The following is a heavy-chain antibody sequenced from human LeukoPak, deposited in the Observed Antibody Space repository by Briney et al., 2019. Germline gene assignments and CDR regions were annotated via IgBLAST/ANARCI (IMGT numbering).Heavy chain of an antibody. D-gene: IGHD3-3*01. J-gene: IGHJ5*02. V-gene: IGHV1-24*01. Sequence: GASVKVSCKVSGYTLTELSMHWVRQAPGKGLEWMGGFDPEDGETIYAQKFQGRVTITADESTSTAYMELSSLRSEDTAVYYCAREKPYDFWSGYYPNWFDPWGQGTLVTVSS. CDR1: GYTLTELS. CDR3: AREKPYDFWSGYYPNWFDP. CDR2: FDPEDGET.